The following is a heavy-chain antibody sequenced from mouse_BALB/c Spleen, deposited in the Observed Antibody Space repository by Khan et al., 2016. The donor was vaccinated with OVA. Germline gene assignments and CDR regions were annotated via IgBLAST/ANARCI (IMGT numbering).Heavy chain of an antibody. Sequence: VQLVESGAELVRPGVSVKISCKGSGYTFTDFTMHWVKQSHAKSLEWIGVISTYYGDVTYNQKFKGKATMTVDKSSSTAYMELARLTSEDSAIYYGRGGGGGNRFAYWGQGTLVTVSA. CDR2: ISTYYGDV. J-gene: IGHJ3*01. CDR1: GYTFTDFT. CDR3: RGGGGGNRFAY. V-gene: IGHV1S137*01.